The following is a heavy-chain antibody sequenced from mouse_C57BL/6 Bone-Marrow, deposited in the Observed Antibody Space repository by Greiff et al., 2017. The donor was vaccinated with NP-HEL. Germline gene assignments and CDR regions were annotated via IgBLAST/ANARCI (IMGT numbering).Heavy chain of an antibody. CDR3: ARESPYYYGSSGFAY. V-gene: IGHV1-55*01. CDR2: IYPGSGST. Sequence: QVQLQQPGAELVKPGASVKMSCKASGYTFTSYWITWVKQRPGQGLEWLGDIYPGSGSTNYNEKFKSKATLTVDTSSSTAYMQLSSLTSEDSAVYYCARESPYYYGSSGFAYWGQGTLVTVSA. CDR1: GYTFTSYW. D-gene: IGHD1-1*01. J-gene: IGHJ3*01.